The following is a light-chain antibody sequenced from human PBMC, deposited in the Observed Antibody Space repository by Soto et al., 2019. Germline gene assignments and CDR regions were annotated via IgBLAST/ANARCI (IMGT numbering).Light chain of an antibody. Sequence: DFQMTQSPSTLSASLGDRVTITCRASQSIRSRLAWFQQKPGKAPKLLIYDASSLESGVPSRFSGSGSGTEFSLTISSLQPEDFATYYCQQYNSYSPWTFGQGTKVDIK. CDR3: QQYNSYSPWT. CDR2: DAS. V-gene: IGKV1-5*01. J-gene: IGKJ1*01. CDR1: QSIRSR.